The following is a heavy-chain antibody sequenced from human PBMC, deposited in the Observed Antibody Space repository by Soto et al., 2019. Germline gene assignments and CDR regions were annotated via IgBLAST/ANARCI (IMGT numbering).Heavy chain of an antibody. J-gene: IGHJ4*02. CDR1: GLTFGSYW. CDR3: ARAGYCGPGCYYYFDY. D-gene: IGHD2-21*02. V-gene: IGHV3-7*01. CDR2: IKPDGSAT. Sequence: GGSLRLSCAVSGLTFGSYWMNWVRLIPGKGLEWVAYIKPDGSATYYVDSVKGRFTISRDNAKNSLYLQMNSLRVEDTSVYYCARAGYCGPGCYYYFDYWGQGTLVTVS.